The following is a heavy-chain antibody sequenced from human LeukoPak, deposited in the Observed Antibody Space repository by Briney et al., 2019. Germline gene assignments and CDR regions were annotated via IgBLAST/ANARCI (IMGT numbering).Heavy chain of an antibody. Sequence: SETLSLTCAVYGVSFSGYYWSWIRQPPGKGLEWLGEINHSGSTNYNPSLKSRVTISVDTSKNQFSLKLSSVTAADTAVYYCARLLAAAGTGYYYYYMDVWGKGTTVTISS. CDR1: GVSFSGYY. CDR2: INHSGST. V-gene: IGHV4-34*01. D-gene: IGHD6-13*01. J-gene: IGHJ6*03. CDR3: ARLLAAAGTGYYYYYMDV.